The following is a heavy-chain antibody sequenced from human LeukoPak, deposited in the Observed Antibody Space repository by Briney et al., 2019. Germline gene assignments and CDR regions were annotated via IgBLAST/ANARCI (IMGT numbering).Heavy chain of an antibody. CDR3: ASKAAAGLFDY. J-gene: IGHJ4*02. CDR1: GFTFSSYA. CDR2: ISYDGSNK. D-gene: IGHD6-13*01. Sequence: GGSLRLSCAASGFTFSSYAMHSVRQAPGKGLEWVAVISYDGSNKYYADSVKGRFTISRDNSKNTLYLQMNSLRAEDTAVYYCASKAAAGLFDYWGQGTLVTVSS. V-gene: IGHV3-30*04.